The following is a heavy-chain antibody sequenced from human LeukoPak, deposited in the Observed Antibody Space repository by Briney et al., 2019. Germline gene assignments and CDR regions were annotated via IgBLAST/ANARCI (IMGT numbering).Heavy chain of an antibody. D-gene: IGHD6-19*01. CDR3: ASGPLAAVAGTLEYYMDV. J-gene: IGHJ6*03. Sequence: GSSVKVSCKASGGTFSSYAISWVRQAPGQGLEWMGGIIPIFGAANYAQKFQGRVTITTDESTSTAYMELSSLRSEDTAVYYCASGPLAAVAGTLEYYMDVWGKGTTVTVSS. CDR1: GGTFSSYA. CDR2: IIPIFGAA. V-gene: IGHV1-69*05.